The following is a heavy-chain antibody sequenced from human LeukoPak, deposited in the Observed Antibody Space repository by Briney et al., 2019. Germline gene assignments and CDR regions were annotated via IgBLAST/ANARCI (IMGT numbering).Heavy chain of an antibody. CDR2: ISGSGGST. CDR1: GFTFSSYA. CDR3: ARSHDSSGYSPDAFDI. D-gene: IGHD3-22*01. V-gene: IGHV3-23*01. J-gene: IGHJ3*02. Sequence: GGSLRLSCAASGFTFSSYAMSWVRQAPGKGLEWVSAISGSGGSTYYADSVRGRFTISRDNAKNTLYLQMNSLRAEDTAVYFCARSHDSSGYSPDAFDIWGQGTMVTVSS.